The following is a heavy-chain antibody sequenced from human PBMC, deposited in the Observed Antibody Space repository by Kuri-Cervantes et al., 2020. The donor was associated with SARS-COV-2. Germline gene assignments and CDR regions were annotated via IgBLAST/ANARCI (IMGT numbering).Heavy chain of an antibody. CDR1: GFTFSSYA. CDR3: ARGRNWFDP. V-gene: IGHV3-30-3*01. J-gene: IGHJ5*02. CDR2: ISYDGSNK. Sequence: GGSLRLSCAASGFTFSSYAMHWVRQAPGKGLEWVAVISYDGSNKYYADSVKGRFTISRDNSKNTLYLQMNSLRAEDTAVYYCARGRNWFDPWGQGTLVTVSS.